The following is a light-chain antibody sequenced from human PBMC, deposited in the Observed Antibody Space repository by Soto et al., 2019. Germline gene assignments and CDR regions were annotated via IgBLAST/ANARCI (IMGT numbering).Light chain of an antibody. CDR2: DAS. V-gene: IGKV3-20*01. Sequence: EIVLTESPGTLFLSPGERATLSCRASQTVTNNYLAWYQQNPGQAPRLLIYDASRRATGIPDRFSGSGSGTDFTLTIRRLEPEDFAVYYCHQCSYSPLTFGGGTKVEIK. CDR1: QTVTNNY. CDR3: HQCSYSPLT. J-gene: IGKJ4*01.